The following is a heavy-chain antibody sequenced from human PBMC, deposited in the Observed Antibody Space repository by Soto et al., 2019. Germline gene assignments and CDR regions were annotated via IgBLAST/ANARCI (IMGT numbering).Heavy chain of an antibody. Sequence: QVQLVESGGGVVQPGTSLRLSCAASGFTICHYGIHWVRQAPGKGLEWVAVTWSGGRGEYYADSVRGRFTISRDNSKTTVYLQMNSLRVEDTAVYYCAKDDDTSSHYSLLDFRGQGTLVTVSS. D-gene: IGHD3-22*01. CDR1: GFTICHYG. J-gene: IGHJ4*02. CDR2: TWSGGRGE. CDR3: AKDDDTSSHYSLLDF. V-gene: IGHV3-33*06.